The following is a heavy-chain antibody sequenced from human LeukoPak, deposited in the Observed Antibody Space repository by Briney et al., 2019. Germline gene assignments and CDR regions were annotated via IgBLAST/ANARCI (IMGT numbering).Heavy chain of an antibody. V-gene: IGHV3-23*01. Sequence: PGGSLRLSCAASGFTFSSYAMSWVRQAPGKGLEWVSAISGSGGSTYYADSVKGRFTISRDNSKNTLYLQMNSLRAEDTAVYYCAKDLLAYSSSWNFAYWGQGTLVTVSS. CDR3: AKDLLAYSSSWNFAY. D-gene: IGHD6-13*01. CDR1: GFTFSSYA. CDR2: ISGSGGST. J-gene: IGHJ4*02.